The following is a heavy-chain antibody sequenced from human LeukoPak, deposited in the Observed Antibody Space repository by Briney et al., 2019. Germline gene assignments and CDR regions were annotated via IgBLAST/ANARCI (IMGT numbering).Heavy chain of an antibody. V-gene: IGHV1-2*02. CDR2: INPNSGGT. CDR3: ARDPTSGYYDSSGYSILGSMDY. CDR1: GYTFTGYY. J-gene: IGHJ4*02. Sequence: ASVKVSCKASGYTFTGYYMHWVRQAPGQGLGWMGWINPNSGGTNYAQKFQGRVTMTRDMSTSTVYMELSSLRSEDTAVYYCARDPTSGYYDSSGYSILGSMDYWGQGTLVTVSS. D-gene: IGHD3-22*01.